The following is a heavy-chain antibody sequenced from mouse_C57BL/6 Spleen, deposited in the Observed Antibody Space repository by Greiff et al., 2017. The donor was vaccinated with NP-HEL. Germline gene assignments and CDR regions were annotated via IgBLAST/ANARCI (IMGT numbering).Heavy chain of an antibody. Sequence: EVKLEESGPGMVKPSQSLSLTCTVTGYSITSGYDWHWIRHFPGNKLEWMGYISYSGSTNYNPSLKSRISITHDTSKNHFFLKLNSVTTEDTATYYCAREDDYDVKGYFDVWGTGTTVTVSS. CDR2: ISYSGST. D-gene: IGHD2-4*01. V-gene: IGHV3-1*01. J-gene: IGHJ1*03. CDR3: AREDDYDVKGYFDV. CDR1: GYSITSGYD.